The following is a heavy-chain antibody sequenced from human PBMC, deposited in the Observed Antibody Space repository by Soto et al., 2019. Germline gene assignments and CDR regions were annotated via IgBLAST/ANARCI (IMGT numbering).Heavy chain of an antibody. CDR3: TLGSWSAETFDI. CDR2: IIPMLDIT. Sequence: QVQLVQSGAEVKKPGSSVKVSCKASGGTFSTYTVIWVRQAPGQGLEWMGRIIPMLDITNTAQSFQGRVTIAANXSTSTAYLELSTLRSDDTAIYFCTLGSWSAETFDIWGRGTMVTVSS. J-gene: IGHJ3*02. V-gene: IGHV1-69*02. CDR1: GGTFSTYT. D-gene: IGHD6-13*01.